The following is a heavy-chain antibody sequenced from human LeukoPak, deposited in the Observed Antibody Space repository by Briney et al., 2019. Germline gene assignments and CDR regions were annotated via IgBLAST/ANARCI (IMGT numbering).Heavy chain of an antibody. J-gene: IGHJ4*02. V-gene: IGHV3-23*01. CDR1: GFTFSSYS. CDR3: AKDPSVVVVVTAIGIDY. Sequence: GGSLRLSCAASGFTFSSYSMSWVRQAPGKGLEWVSAISGSGGSTYYADSVKGRFTISRDNSKNTLYLQMNSLRAEDTAVYYCAKDPSVVVVVTAIGIDYWGQGTLVTVSS. D-gene: IGHD2-21*02. CDR2: ISGSGGST.